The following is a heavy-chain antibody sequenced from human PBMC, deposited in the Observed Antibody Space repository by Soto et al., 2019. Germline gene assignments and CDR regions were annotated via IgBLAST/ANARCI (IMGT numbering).Heavy chain of an antibody. V-gene: IGHV4-39*01. CDR1: GGSISSDSYY. Sequence: PSETLSLTCTVSGGSISSDSYYWGWIRQSPEKGLEWIASIYYSGSTYYNPTLKSRVTISVDTSKNQFSLKLSSVTAADTAVYYCANSYGDYVSYWGQGTLVTVSS. CDR3: ANSYGDYVSY. CDR2: IYYSGST. J-gene: IGHJ4*02. D-gene: IGHD4-17*01.